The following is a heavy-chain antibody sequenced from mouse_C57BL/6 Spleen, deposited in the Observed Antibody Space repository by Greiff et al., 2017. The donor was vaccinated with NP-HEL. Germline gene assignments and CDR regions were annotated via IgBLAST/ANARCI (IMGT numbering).Heavy chain of an antibody. Sequence: EVQLQQSGPGLVKPSQSLSLTCSVTGYSITSGYYWNWIRQFPGNKLEWMGYISYDGSNNYNPSLKNRISITRDTSKNQFFLKLNSVTTEDTATYYCARENSDVWGTGTTVTVSS. CDR1: GYSITSGYY. V-gene: IGHV3-6*01. CDR3: ARENSDV. CDR2: ISYDGSN. J-gene: IGHJ1*03.